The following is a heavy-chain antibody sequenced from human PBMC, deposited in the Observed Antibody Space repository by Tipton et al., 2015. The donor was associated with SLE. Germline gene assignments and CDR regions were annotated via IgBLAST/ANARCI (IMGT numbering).Heavy chain of an antibody. J-gene: IGHJ6*02. CDR1: GGSINTSDYF. CDR3: ARQTATGPYNYYFDAMDV. CDR2: VYYSGIT. V-gene: IGHV4-39*07. D-gene: IGHD1-1*01. Sequence: LRLSCTVSGGSINTSDYFWGWIRQPPGKGLEWIGIVYYSGITYYNPSLQSRISMSVDTSKNQFSLKLNSVTAADSAVFFCARQTATGPYNYYFDAMDVWGQGTTVAVSS.